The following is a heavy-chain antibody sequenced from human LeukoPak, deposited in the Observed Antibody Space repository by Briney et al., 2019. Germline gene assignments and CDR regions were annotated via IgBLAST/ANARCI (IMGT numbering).Heavy chain of an antibody. D-gene: IGHD6-13*01. CDR2: IRSKAYGGTT. Sequence: GGSLRLSCTASGFTFGDYAMSWVRQAPGKGLEWVGFIRSKAYGGTTEYAASVKGGFTISRDDSKSIAYLQMNSLKTEDTAVYYCTRRKQQLVGECDYWGQGTLVTVSS. CDR3: TRRKQQLVGECDY. V-gene: IGHV3-49*04. CDR1: GFTFGDYA. J-gene: IGHJ4*02.